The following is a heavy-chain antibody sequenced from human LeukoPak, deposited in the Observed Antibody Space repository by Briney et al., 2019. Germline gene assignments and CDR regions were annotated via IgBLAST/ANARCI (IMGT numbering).Heavy chain of an antibody. V-gene: IGHV3-21*01. Sequence: GGSLRLSCAASGFTFSSYSMNWVRQAPGKGLEWVSSISSSSSYIYYADSVKGRFTISRDDAKNSLYLQMNSLRAEDTAVYYCARDYGPNYFDYWGQGTLVTVSS. CDR1: GFTFSSYS. J-gene: IGHJ4*02. D-gene: IGHD3-16*01. CDR2: ISSSSSYI. CDR3: ARDYGPNYFDY.